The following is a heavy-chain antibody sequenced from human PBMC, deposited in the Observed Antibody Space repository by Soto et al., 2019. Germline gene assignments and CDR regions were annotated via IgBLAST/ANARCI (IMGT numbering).Heavy chain of an antibody. CDR1: GGSVSSGGFY. Sequence: QVHLQESGPGLVKPSGTLSLTCSVSGGSVSSGGFYWNWIRQPPGKGLEWIAYIYHTGNTNYNPSLKNRGTMSLDTSKNQFSLNLIAVTAADTAVYYCARGDGSSAWFWGQGALVTVSS. CDR3: ARGDGSSAWF. CDR2: IYHTGNT. D-gene: IGHD6-19*01. V-gene: IGHV4-61*08. J-gene: IGHJ4*02.